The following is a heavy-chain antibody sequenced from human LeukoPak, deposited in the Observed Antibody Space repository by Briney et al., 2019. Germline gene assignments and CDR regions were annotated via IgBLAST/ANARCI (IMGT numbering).Heavy chain of an antibody. D-gene: IGHD3-9*01. CDR1: GGSISSYY. V-gene: IGHV4-4*07. J-gene: IGHJ6*03. CDR2: IYTSGST. Sequence: SETLSLTCTVSGGSISSYYWSWIRQPAGKGLEWIGRIYTSGSTSYNPSLKSRVTMSVDTSKNQFSLKLSSVTAADTAVYYCARVSYYDILTGGYMDVWGKGTTVTVSS. CDR3: ARVSYYDILTGGYMDV.